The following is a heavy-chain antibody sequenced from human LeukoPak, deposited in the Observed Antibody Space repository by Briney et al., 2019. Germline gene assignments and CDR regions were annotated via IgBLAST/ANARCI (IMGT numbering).Heavy chain of an antibody. V-gene: IGHV4-59*12. D-gene: IGHD3-10*01. J-gene: IGHJ4*02. CDR2: IYHSGST. CDR3: ARGGESLDY. CDR1: GGSISSYY. Sequence: SETLSLTCTVSGGSISSYYWSWIRQPPGKGLEWIGEIYHSGSTNYNPSLKSRVTISVDKSKNQFSLKLSSVTAADTAVYYCARGGESLDYWGQGTLVTVSS.